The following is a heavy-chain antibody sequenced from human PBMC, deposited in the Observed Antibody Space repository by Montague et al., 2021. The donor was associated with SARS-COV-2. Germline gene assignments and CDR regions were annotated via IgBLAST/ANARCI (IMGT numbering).Heavy chain of an antibody. CDR3: ARFGSGTLEFDL. D-gene: IGHD1-26*01. CDR1: GGSFSNYY. V-gene: IGHV4-34*01. CDR2: SNHRGST. J-gene: IGHJ4*02. Sequence: SETLSLTCAVYGGSFSNYYWSWIRQPPGKGLEWIGDSNHRGSTNYNPSLKSRVFMSVDTSTNQFSLSLTSVTAADTAVYFCARFGSGTLEFDLWGQGTLVTVSS.